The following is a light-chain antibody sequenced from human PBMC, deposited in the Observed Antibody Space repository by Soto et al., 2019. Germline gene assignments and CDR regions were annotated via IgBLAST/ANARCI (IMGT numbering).Light chain of an antibody. CDR2: ANN. V-gene: IGLV1-40*01. CDR1: TSNIGAPFD. Sequence: QSVLTQPPSVSGAPGQRVTISCTGSTSNIGAPFDVHWYQHLPGTAPRLLIYANNNRPSGVPDRFSGSKSGTSASLAITGLQADDEADYYCSSYTSSSTLVFGTGTKLTVL. J-gene: IGLJ1*01. CDR3: SSYTSSSTLV.